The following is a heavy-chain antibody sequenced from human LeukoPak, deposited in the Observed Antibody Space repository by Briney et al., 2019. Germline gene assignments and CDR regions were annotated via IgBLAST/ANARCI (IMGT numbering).Heavy chain of an antibody. D-gene: IGHD2-2*02. V-gene: IGHV3-53*01. Sequence: GGSLRLSCTASGFIVSDNYMAWVRQAPGKGLEWVSLVYHTGVTHSADSVKGRFTISRDYSKNTLSLQMDRLRVEDTAVYYCTRSCTSCYSGKAFDIWGRGTLVTVSS. J-gene: IGHJ3*02. CDR3: TRSCTSCYSGKAFDI. CDR2: VYHTGVT. CDR1: GFIVSDNY.